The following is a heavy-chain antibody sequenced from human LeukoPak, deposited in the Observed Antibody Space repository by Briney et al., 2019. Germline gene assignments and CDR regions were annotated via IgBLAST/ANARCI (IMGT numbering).Heavy chain of an antibody. CDR2: INHSGST. V-gene: IGHV4-34*01. Sequence: SETLSVTCAVYGGSFSGYYWSWIRQPPGKGLEWIGEINHSGSTNYNPSLKSRVTISVDTSKNQFSLKLSSVTAADTAVYYCARDRCSSTSCYRSYAFDIWGQGTMVTVSS. CDR3: ARDRCSSTSCYRSYAFDI. D-gene: IGHD2-2*01. J-gene: IGHJ3*02. CDR1: GGSFSGYY.